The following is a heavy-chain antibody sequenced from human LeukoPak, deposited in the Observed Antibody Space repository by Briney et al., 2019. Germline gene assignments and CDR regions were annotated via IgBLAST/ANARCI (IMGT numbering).Heavy chain of an antibody. CDR2: ISGSGSTT. J-gene: IGHJ6*02. D-gene: IGHD3-10*01. CDR3: AKDVTYYYNSGSQPSPRQMDV. CDR1: GFTFSGYA. Sequence: QAGGSLRLSCAASGFTFSGYAMSWVRQAPGKGLEWVSGISGSGSTTYYADSVKGRFTISRDNSKNTLYLQMNSLRAEDTAIYYCAKDVTYYYNSGSQPSPRQMDVWGQGTTVTVSS. V-gene: IGHV3-23*01.